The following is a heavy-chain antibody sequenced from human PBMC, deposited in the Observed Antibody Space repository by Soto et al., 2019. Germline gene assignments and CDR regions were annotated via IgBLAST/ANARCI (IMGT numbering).Heavy chain of an antibody. J-gene: IGHJ4*02. Sequence: SETLSLTCAVYGGSFSGYYWSWIRQPPGKGLEWIGEINHSGSTNYNPSLKSRVTISVDTSKNQFSLKLSSVTAADTAVYYCARAVTGYSSSWHIDYWGQGTLVTVPQ. CDR2: INHSGST. CDR3: ARAVTGYSSSWHIDY. CDR1: GGSFSGYY. V-gene: IGHV4-34*01. D-gene: IGHD6-13*01.